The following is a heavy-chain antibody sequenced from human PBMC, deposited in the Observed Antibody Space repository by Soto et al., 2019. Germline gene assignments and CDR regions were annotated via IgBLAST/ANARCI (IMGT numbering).Heavy chain of an antibody. D-gene: IGHD3-3*01. CDR2: IIPIFGIG. J-gene: IGHJ6*02. CDR1: GGTFNRYA. CDR3: ARPAITLFGVVSIPPHYYSEMDV. V-gene: IGHV1-69*01. Sequence: QVQLVQSGAEVKKPGSSVKVSCKASGGTFNRYAISWVRQAPGQGLEWMGGIIPIFGIGNDAQRFQGRVTITADESTGTAYMELSSLRSEDTGVYYCARPAITLFGVVSIPPHYYSEMDVWGQGTTVTVSS.